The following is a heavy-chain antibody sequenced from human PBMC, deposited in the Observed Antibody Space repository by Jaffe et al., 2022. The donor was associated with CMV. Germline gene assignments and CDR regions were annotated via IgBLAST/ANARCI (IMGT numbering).Heavy chain of an antibody. Sequence: EVQLVESGGGLVQPGGSLRLSCAASGFTFSSYDMHWVRQATGKGLEWVSAIGTAGDPYYPGSVKGRFTISRENAKNSLYLQMNSLRAGDTAVYYCARGLNHDYSNPSYFGYMDVWGKGTTVTVSS. D-gene: IGHD4-4*01. J-gene: IGHJ6*03. CDR3: ARGLNHDYSNPSYFGYMDV. V-gene: IGHV3-13*05. CDR2: IGTAGDP. CDR1: GFTFSSYD.